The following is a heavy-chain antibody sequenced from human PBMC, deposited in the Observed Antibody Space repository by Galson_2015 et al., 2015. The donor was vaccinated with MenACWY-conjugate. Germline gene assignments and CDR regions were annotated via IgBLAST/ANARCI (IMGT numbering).Heavy chain of an antibody. J-gene: IGHJ3*02. CDR2: VYPGDSET. D-gene: IGHD5-18*01. CDR3: ARGGFTYGDAFDI. Sequence: QSGAEVKKPGESLKISCKGSGYSFISYWIGWVRQMPGKGLECMGIVYPGDSETGYSPSFQGQVTISADKSISTAYLQWSSLKASDTAMYYCARGGFTYGDAFDIWGQGTMVTVSS. CDR1: GYSFISYW. V-gene: IGHV5-51*03.